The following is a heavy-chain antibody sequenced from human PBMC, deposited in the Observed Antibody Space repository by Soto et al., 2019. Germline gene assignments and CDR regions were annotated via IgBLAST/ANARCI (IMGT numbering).Heavy chain of an antibody. D-gene: IGHD2-2*01. CDR3: AAGTGRTDLDY. CDR1: GFECSKAW. V-gene: IGHV3-15*01. J-gene: IGHJ4*02. Sequence: EVQLVESGGGLVKPGGSLRLSCAASGFECSKAWMSWVRQVPGKGLEWVGRLMSKTDGGTTVYAAPVKGRFTISRDDSKNTLYLQMSSLNTEDTAVYYCAAGTGRTDLDYWGQGTLVTVSS. CDR2: LMSKTDGGTT.